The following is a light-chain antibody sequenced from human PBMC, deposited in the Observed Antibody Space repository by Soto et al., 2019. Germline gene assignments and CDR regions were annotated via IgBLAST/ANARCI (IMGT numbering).Light chain of an antibody. CDR2: GAS. CDR3: QQYGSSPLT. Sequence: EIVLTQSPGTLSLSPGERATLSCRASQSVSSSYLAWYQQKPGQAPRLLIYGASSRPTGIPVRFSGSGSGTDFTLTISRLEPEDFAVYYCQQYGSSPLTFGQGTRLEIK. V-gene: IGKV3-20*01. CDR1: QSVSSSY. J-gene: IGKJ5*01.